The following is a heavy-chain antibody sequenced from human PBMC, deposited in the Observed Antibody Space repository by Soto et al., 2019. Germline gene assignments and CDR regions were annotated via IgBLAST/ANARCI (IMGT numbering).Heavy chain of an antibody. D-gene: IGHD6-19*01. Sequence: PGESLKISCKGSGYSFTSYWISWVRQMPGKGLEWMGRIDPSDSYTNYSPSFQGHVTISADKSISTAYLQWSSLKASDTAMYDFARLRKGIAVAGTAAAFDYWGQGTLVTVSS. CDR1: GYSFTSYW. CDR2: IDPSDSYT. CDR3: ARLRKGIAVAGTAAAFDY. V-gene: IGHV5-10-1*01. J-gene: IGHJ4*02.